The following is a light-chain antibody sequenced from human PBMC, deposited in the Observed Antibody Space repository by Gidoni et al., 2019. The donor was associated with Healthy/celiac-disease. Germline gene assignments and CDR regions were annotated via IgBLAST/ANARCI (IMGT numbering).Light chain of an antibody. CDR3: QQYNNWLT. Sequence: EIVMTQSPATLSVSPGERATLSCRASQSVSSNLAWYQQKPGQDPRLLIYGASTRATGIPARFSGSGSGTEFTLTISSLQSEDFAVYYCQQYNNWLTFGGGTKVEIK. CDR1: QSVSSN. V-gene: IGKV3-15*01. CDR2: GAS. J-gene: IGKJ4*01.